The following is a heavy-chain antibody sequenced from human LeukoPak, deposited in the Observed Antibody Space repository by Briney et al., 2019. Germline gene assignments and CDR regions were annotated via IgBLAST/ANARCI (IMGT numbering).Heavy chain of an antibody. V-gene: IGHV2-5*02. Sequence: SGPTLVKPTQTLTLTCTFSGFSLSTSGVGVGWIRQPPGKALEWLALIYWDDDKRYSPSLKSRLTITKDTSKNQVVLTMTNMDPVDTATYYCAHVGSRAGIAAAGNNFDYWGQGTLVTASS. J-gene: IGHJ4*02. D-gene: IGHD6-13*01. CDR1: GFSLSTSGVG. CDR3: AHVGSRAGIAAAGNNFDY. CDR2: IYWDDDK.